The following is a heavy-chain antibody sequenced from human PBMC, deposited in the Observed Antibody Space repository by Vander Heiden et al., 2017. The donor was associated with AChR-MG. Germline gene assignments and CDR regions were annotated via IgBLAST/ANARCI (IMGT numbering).Heavy chain of an antibody. D-gene: IGHD5-12*01. CDR2: ISDDGKTK. J-gene: IGHJ3*02. Sequence: QVQLVESGGGVVQPGRSLRLSCAPSGFIFSTSAMHWVRQAPGKGLEWVAIISDDGKTKYYADSVKGRFTISRDNSKNTLYLQMNSLRPEDTAVYFCAKDLGGYGAFDIWGQGTMVTVSS. CDR3: AKDLGGYGAFDI. CDR1: GFIFSTSA. V-gene: IGHV3-30*18.